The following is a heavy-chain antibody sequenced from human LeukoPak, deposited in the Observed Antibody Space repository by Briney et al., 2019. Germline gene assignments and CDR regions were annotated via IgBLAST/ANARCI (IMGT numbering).Heavy chain of an antibody. CDR1: GGSFSGYY. D-gene: IGHD6-6*01. CDR2: INHSGST. J-gene: IGHJ4*02. V-gene: IGHV4-34*01. Sequence: SETLSLTCAVYGGSFSGYYWSWIRQPPGKGLEWIGEINHSGSTNYNPSLKSRVTISVDTSKNKFSLKLSSVTAADTAVYYCARAQAFEYSSSSGPVDYWGQGTLVTVSS. CDR3: ARAQAFEYSSSSGPVDY.